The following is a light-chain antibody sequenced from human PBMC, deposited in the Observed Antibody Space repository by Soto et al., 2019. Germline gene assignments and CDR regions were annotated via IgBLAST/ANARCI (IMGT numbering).Light chain of an antibody. V-gene: IGKV1-9*01. CDR1: QGISSY. J-gene: IGKJ3*01. CDR2: AAS. CDR3: QQLNRFPHT. Sequence: DIPLTQSPSFLSASVGDRVTLTCRASQGISSYLAWYQQKPGKAPKLLIYAASTLQSGVPSRFSGSGSGTEFTLTISSLQPEDFATYSWQQLNRFPHTCGPGTKVDIK.